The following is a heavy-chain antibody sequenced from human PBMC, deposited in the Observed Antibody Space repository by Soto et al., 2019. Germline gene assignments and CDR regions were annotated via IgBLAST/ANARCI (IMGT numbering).Heavy chain of an antibody. V-gene: IGHV3-15*07. CDR3: TTDSYITSIIVRFDY. CDR2: VKSKTDGGTT. J-gene: IGHJ4*01. D-gene: IGHD3-22*01. CDR1: GFTFSNAW. Sequence: PGGSLRLSCAASGFTFSNAWINWVRQAPGKGLEWVGRVKSKTDGGTTDFAAPVKGRFAISRDGSKNMVYLEMNSLKTEDIGIYYCTTDSYITSIIVRFDYWGHGTLVTVSS.